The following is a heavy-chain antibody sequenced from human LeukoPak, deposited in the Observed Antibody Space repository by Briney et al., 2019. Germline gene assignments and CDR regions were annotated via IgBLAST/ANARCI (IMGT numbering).Heavy chain of an antibody. CDR3: AREHPSIVGATDYFDY. D-gene: IGHD1-26*01. J-gene: IGHJ4*02. CDR2: IYYSGST. V-gene: IGHV4-59*01. Sequence: PSETLSLTCTVSGGSISSYYWSWIRQPPGKGLEWIGYIYYSGSTNYNPSLKSRVTISVDTSKNQFSLKLISVTAADTAEYYCAREHPSIVGATDYFDYWGQGTLVTVSS. CDR1: GGSISSYY.